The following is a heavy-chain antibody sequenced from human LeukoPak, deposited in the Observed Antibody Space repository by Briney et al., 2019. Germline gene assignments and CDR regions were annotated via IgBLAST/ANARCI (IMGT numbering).Heavy chain of an antibody. CDR1: GYTFTGYY. D-gene: IGHD2-2*02. J-gene: IGHJ5*02. CDR2: INPNSGGT. V-gene: IGHV1-2*02. CDR3: ARAGVSAAIGKLNWFDP. Sequence: GASVKVSCKASGYTFTGYYMHWVRQAPGQGLEWMGWINPNSGGTNYAQKFQGRVTMTRDTSISTAYMELSRLRSDDTAVYYCARAGVSAAIGKLNWFDPCGQGALVTVSS.